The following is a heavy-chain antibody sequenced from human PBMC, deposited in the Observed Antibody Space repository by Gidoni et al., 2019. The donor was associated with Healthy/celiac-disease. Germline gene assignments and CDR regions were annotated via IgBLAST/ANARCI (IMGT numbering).Heavy chain of an antibody. Sequence: QVQLVQSGAEVKKPGSSVKVSCKASGGTFSSYAISWLRTAPGQGLEWMGGIIPIFGTAYYAQKFQGRVTITADESTSTAYMELSSLRSEDTAVYYCAREGGKETIVVVPAARGLYGMDVWGQGTTVTVSS. J-gene: IGHJ6*02. CDR2: IIPIFGTA. CDR3: AREGGKETIVVVPAARGLYGMDV. V-gene: IGHV1-69*01. D-gene: IGHD2-2*01. CDR1: GGTFSSYA.